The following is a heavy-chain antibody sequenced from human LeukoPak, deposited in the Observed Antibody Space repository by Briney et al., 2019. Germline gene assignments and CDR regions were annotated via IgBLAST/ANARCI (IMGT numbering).Heavy chain of an antibody. D-gene: IGHD1-14*01. CDR1: GFTFSSYS. V-gene: IGHV3-21*01. CDR3: ARTGRASDAFDI. J-gene: IGHJ3*02. CDR2: ISSSSSYI. Sequence: PGGSLRLSCAAPGFTFSSYSMSWVRQAPGKGLEWVSSISSSSSYIYYADSVKGRFTISRDSAKNSLYPQMNSLRAEDTAVYYCARTGRASDAFDIWGQGTMVTVSS.